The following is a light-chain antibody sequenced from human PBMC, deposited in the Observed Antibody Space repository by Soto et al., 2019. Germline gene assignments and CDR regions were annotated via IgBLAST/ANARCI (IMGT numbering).Light chain of an antibody. Sequence: AIQMTQSPSSLSASVGDRVIITCRASQAIRTELGWYQQRPGKAPKLLIYGTSNLQSGVPSRFSRSGSGTDFTLTINYLQPEDFATYYCLQDYSYPRTFGQGTKVDVK. CDR3: LQDYSYPRT. J-gene: IGKJ1*01. CDR2: GTS. V-gene: IGKV1-6*01. CDR1: QAIRTE.